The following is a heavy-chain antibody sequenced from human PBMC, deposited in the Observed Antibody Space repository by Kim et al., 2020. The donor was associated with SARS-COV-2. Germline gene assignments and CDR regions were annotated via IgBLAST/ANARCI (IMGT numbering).Heavy chain of an antibody. V-gene: IGHV3-21*01. CDR1: GFTFSSYS. D-gene: IGHD3-22*01. Sequence: GGSLRLSCAASGFTFSSYSMNWVRQAPGKGLEWVSSISSSSSYIYYADSVKGRFTISRDNAKNSLYLQMNSLRAEDTAVYYCARDPAYYYDSSGYYDYWGQGTLVTVSS. CDR3: ARDPAYYYDSSGYYDY. CDR2: ISSSSSYI. J-gene: IGHJ4*02.